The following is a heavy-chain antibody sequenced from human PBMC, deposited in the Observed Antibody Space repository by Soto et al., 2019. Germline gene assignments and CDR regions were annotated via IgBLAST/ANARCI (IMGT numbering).Heavy chain of an antibody. J-gene: IGHJ4*02. D-gene: IGHD6-13*01. Sequence: ASVKVSCKASGYTFTSYAIHWVRQAPGQRLEWMGWINAGNGNRKYSQKFQGRVTITRDTSASTAYMELSSLRSEDTAVYYCARLGSSGVLDYWGQGTLVTVSS. V-gene: IGHV1-3*01. CDR2: INAGNGNR. CDR1: GYTFTSYA. CDR3: ARLGSSGVLDY.